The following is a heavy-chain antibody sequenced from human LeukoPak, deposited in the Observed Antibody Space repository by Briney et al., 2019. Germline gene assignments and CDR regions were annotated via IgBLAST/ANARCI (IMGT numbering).Heavy chain of an antibody. Sequence: ASVKVSCKASGYTFTSYGISWVRQAPGQGLEWMGWISGHNGNTNYAQKLQGRVTMTADTSTSTAYMELRSLRSDDTAVYYCARVDYYGSGSYLWGQGTLVTVSS. J-gene: IGHJ4*02. CDR3: ARVDYYGSGSYL. D-gene: IGHD3-10*01. CDR1: GYTFTSYG. V-gene: IGHV1-18*01. CDR2: ISGHNGNT.